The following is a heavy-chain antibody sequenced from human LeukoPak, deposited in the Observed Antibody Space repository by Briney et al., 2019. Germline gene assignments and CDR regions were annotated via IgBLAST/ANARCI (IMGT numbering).Heavy chain of an antibody. Sequence: GGSLRLSCAASGFTFSSYSMNWVRQAPGKGLEWVSSISSSSSYIYYADSVKGRFTISRDNAKNSPYLQMNSLRAEDTAVYYCARPLGYCSGGSCYSPEYFQHWGQGTLVTVSS. CDR2: ISSSSSYI. D-gene: IGHD2-15*01. CDR1: GFTFSSYS. J-gene: IGHJ1*01. CDR3: ARPLGYCSGGSCYSPEYFQH. V-gene: IGHV3-21*01.